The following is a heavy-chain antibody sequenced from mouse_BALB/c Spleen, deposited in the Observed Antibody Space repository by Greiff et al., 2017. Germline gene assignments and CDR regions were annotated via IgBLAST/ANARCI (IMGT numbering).Heavy chain of an antibody. V-gene: IGHV3-2*02. CDR1: GYSITSDYA. J-gene: IGHJ1*01. D-gene: IGHD2-14*01. CDR2: ISYSGST. CDR3: AREDYYRYDGWYFDG. Sequence: EVKLEESGPGLVKPSQSLSLTCTVTGYSITSDYAWNWIRQFPGNKLEWMGYISYSGSTSYNPSLKSRISITRDTSKNQFFLQLNSVTTEDTATYYCAREDYYRYDGWYFDGWGAGTTVTVSS.